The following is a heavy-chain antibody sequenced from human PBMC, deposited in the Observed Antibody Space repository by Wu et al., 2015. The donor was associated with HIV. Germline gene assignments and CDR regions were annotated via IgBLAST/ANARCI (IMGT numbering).Heavy chain of an antibody. D-gene: IGHD6-19*01. V-gene: IGHV1-46*03. Sequence: QVQLVQSGAEVKKPGASVKVSCKASGYTFTSYYMHWVRQAPGQGLEWMGIINPSGGSTSYAQKFQGRVTMTRDTSTSTVYMELSSLRSEDTAVYYCARVGGSIAVAGKEDYWGQGTLVTVSS. CDR2: INPSGGST. CDR1: GYTFTSYY. J-gene: IGHJ4*02. CDR3: ARVGGSIAVAGKEDY.